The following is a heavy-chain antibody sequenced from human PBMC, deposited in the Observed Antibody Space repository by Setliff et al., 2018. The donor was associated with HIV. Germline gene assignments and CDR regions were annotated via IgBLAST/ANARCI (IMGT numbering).Heavy chain of an antibody. CDR1: GGSISSYY. Sequence: SETLSLTCTVSGGSISSYYWSWIRQPPGKGLEWIGYIYYSGSTNYNPSLKSRVTISVDTSKNQYSLKLNSVTAADTAVYYCARGSDLDYSSSARWYVDLWGRGTLVTVSS. CDR3: ARGSDLDYSSSARWYVDL. V-gene: IGHV4-59*01. CDR2: IYYSGST. D-gene: IGHD6-6*01. J-gene: IGHJ2*01.